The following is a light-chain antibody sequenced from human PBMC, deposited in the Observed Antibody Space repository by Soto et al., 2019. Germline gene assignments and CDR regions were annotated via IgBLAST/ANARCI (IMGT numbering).Light chain of an antibody. CDR1: QSVSSY. V-gene: IGKV3-11*01. CDR3: HQRINWPRT. Sequence: DIVLTQSPATLSLSPGERATLSCRASQSVSSYLAWYQQKPGQAPRLLIYDASNGATGIPARFSGSGSGTDFTLTISSLGPEDSAVYYCHQRINWPRTFGQGTKLEIK. J-gene: IGKJ2*01. CDR2: DAS.